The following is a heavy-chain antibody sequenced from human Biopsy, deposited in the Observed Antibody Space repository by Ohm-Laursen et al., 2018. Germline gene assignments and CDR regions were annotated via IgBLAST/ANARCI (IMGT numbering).Heavy chain of an antibody. J-gene: IGHJ2*01. V-gene: IGHV4-59*01. CDR3: ARDRGYYSDRTVPVYFDL. CDR1: GGSISSYY. D-gene: IGHD3-22*01. Sequence: TLSLTCTVSGGSISSYYWSWIRQPPGKGLEWIGYVSYTGSTAYNPSLQSRVTISVDTSKNHFSLRLRSVTPAVTAIYYCARDRGYYSDRTVPVYFDLWGRGTLVTVSS. CDR2: VSYTGST.